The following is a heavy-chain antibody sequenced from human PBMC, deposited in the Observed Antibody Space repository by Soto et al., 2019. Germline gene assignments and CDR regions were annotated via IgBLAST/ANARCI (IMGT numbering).Heavy chain of an antibody. Sequence: GGSLRLSCAASGFTFSNYAMTWVRQGPGKGLEWVSGISGSGGRSYYADSVKGRFTISRDNSKSTLYLQMNSLRAEDTAVYYCARGRQRRSSGWSHKGSYYYYGMDVWGQGTTVTVSS. CDR3: ARGRQRRSSGWSHKGSYYYYGMDV. D-gene: IGHD6-19*01. J-gene: IGHJ6*02. V-gene: IGHV3-23*01. CDR2: ISGSGGRS. CDR1: GFTFSNYA.